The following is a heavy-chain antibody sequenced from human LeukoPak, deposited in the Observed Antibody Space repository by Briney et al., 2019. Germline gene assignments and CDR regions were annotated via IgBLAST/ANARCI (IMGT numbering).Heavy chain of an antibody. V-gene: IGHV3-74*01. Sequence: GGSLRLSCAASGFTFSSYWMHWVRHAPGKGLVWVSRINSDGSSTSYADSVKGRFTISRDNAKNTLYLQMNSLRAEDTAVYYCASRGSGSYSYYYYGMDVWGQGTTVTVSS. CDR2: INSDGSST. D-gene: IGHD1-26*01. CDR3: ASRGSGSYSYYYYGMDV. J-gene: IGHJ6*02. CDR1: GFTFSSYW.